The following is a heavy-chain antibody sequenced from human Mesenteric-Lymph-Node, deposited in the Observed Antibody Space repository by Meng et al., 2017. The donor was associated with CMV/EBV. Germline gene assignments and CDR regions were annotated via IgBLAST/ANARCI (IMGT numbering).Heavy chain of an antibody. CDR2: IRYDGSNK. D-gene: IGHD2-2*01. CDR3: AKIHAVVVPA. V-gene: IGHV3-30*02. J-gene: IGHJ4*02. CDR1: GFTFSSYA. Sequence: GESLKISCAASGFTFSSYAMSWVRQALGKGLEWVAFIRYDGSNKYYADSVKGRFTISRDNSKNTLYLQMNSLRAEDTAVYYCAKIHAVVVPAWGQGTLVTVSS.